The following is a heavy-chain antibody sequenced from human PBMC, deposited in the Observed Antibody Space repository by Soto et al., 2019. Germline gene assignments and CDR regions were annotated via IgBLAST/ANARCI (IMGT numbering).Heavy chain of an antibody. Sequence: SETLSLTCTVSGASISGFYWSWIRKSAGKGLEWIGRIYATGTTDYNPSLKSRVMMAVDTSKKQFSLKLRSVTAADTAVYYCVRDGTKTLRDWFDPWGQGISVTVSS. J-gene: IGHJ5*02. V-gene: IGHV4-4*07. CDR3: VRDGTKTLRDWFDP. D-gene: IGHD1-1*01. CDR2: IYATGTT. CDR1: GASISGFY.